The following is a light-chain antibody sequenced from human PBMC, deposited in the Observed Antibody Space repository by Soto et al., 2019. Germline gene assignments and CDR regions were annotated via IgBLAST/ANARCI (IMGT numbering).Light chain of an antibody. Sequence: QSVLTQPPSASGTPGQRVTISCSGSSSNIGANPINWYQQLPGTAPKLLIYNNDQRPSGVPDRFSAFKSGTSASLAISGLQSEDEADYYCEAWDDSLYGAVLGGGTQLTVL. CDR3: EAWDDSLYGAV. CDR1: SSNIGANP. CDR2: NND. J-gene: IGLJ2*01. V-gene: IGLV1-44*01.